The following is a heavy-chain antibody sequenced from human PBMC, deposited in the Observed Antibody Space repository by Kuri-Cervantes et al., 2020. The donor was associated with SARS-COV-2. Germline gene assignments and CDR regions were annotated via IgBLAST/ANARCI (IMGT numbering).Heavy chain of an antibody. CDR2: IYQAGST. CDR3: VAAILGVDTGYFQH. CDR1: GYSINSGGYS. Sequence: SETLSLTCAVSGYSINSGGYSWSWIRQPPGKGLEWIGSIYQAGSTFYNPSLKSRVSISLDRSKNQYSLNLSSVTAADTAVYYCVAAILGVDTGYFQHWGQGTLVTVSS. D-gene: IGHD3-3*01. J-gene: IGHJ1*01. V-gene: IGHV4-30-2*01.